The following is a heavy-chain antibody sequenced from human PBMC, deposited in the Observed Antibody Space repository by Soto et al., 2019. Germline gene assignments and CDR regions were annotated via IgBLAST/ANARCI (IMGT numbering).Heavy chain of an antibody. CDR1: GYTFTNYA. CDR3: ARDSQYSTDWQRFDS. CDR2: VNTYNGNP. V-gene: IGHV1-18*01. Sequence: QVQLVQSGVEVKKPGASVKVSCKASGYTFTNYAISWVRQAPGRGLEWMGWVNTYNGNPNYAQNFQGRVTMTTDTSTGTAYMELRSLKSDDSAVYYCARDSQYSTDWQRFDSWGQGTLVPVSS. D-gene: IGHD6-6*01. J-gene: IGHJ4*02.